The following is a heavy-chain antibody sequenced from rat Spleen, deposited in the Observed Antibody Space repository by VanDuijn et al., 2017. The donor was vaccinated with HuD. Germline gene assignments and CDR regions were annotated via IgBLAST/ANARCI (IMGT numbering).Heavy chain of an antibody. D-gene: IGHD1-4*01. J-gene: IGHJ3*01. Sequence: QVQLMESGPGLVQPSETLSLTCIVSGFSLTSYNVHWIRQPPRKGLEWMGVMWSGGSTDYNSPLKSRLSISRDTSKNQVFLKMNSLQSEDTTTYYCARDENGYTYLWFAYWGQGTLVTVSS. CDR1: GFSLTSYN. CDR3: ARDENGYTYLWFAY. CDR2: MWSGGST. V-gene: IGHV2-45*01.